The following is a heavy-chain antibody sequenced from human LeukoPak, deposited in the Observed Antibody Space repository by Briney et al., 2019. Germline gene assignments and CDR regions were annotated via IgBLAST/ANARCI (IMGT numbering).Heavy chain of an antibody. J-gene: IGHJ6*02. Sequence: GGSLRLSCAASGFTFSTYPTHWVRQAPGKGLEWVSSISSSSSYIYYADSVKGRFTISRDNAKNSLYLQMNSLRAEDTAVYYCARARVGQQLVTSLTGYYGMDVWGQGTTVTVSS. CDR1: GFTFSTYP. D-gene: IGHD6-13*01. CDR3: ARARVGQQLVTSLTGYYGMDV. V-gene: IGHV3-21*01. CDR2: ISSSSSYI.